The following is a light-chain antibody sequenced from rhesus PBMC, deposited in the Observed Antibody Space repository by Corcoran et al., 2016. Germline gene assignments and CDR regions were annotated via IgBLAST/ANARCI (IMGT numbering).Light chain of an antibody. CDR1: SSDVGGYIY. Sequence: QAALTQPRSVSGSPGQTVTISCTGTSSDVGGYIYVSWYQQYPGTAPKLMIYEVSKRPSGVSDRFSGSKSGNTASLTSSGLQAEDESDYYCSSSSGSNIFVFGGGTKLTVL. J-gene: IGLJ6*01. CDR2: EVS. V-gene: IGLV2-32*02. CDR3: SSSSGSNIFV.